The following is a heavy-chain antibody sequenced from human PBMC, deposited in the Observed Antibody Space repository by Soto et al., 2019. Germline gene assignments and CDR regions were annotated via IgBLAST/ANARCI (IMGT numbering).Heavy chain of an antibody. CDR1: GGSIISYS. V-gene: IGHV4-59*08. CDR2: IIYSGST. CDR3: ARTTVDDAFDI. Sequence: SETLSLTCTVSGGSIISYSWSWIRQPPGKGLEWIGYIIYSGSTNYNPSLKSRLTISVDTSKSQFSLKLSSVTAADTAVYYCARTTVDDAFDIWGPGTMVTVSS. J-gene: IGHJ3*02. D-gene: IGHD4-17*01.